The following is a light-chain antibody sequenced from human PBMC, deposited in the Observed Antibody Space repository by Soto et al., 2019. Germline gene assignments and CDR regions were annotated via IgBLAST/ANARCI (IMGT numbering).Light chain of an antibody. CDR3: QQYNSYSGT. Sequence: DLPLTQSPSFLSASVGDRVTITCRASQSISSWLAWYQQKPGKAPKLLIYDASSLESGVPSRFSGSGSGTEFTLTISSLQPDDFATYYCQQYNSYSGTFGQGTKVDIK. V-gene: IGKV1-5*01. CDR1: QSISSW. CDR2: DAS. J-gene: IGKJ1*01.